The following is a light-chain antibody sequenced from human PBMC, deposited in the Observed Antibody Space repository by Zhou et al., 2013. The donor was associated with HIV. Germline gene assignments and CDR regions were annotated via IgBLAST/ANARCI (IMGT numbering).Light chain of an antibody. V-gene: IGKV2-28*01. Sequence: DIVMTQSPLSLPVTPGEPASISCRSSQSLLHSNGYNYLDWYLQKPGQSPQLLIYLGSNRASGVPDRFSGSGSGTDFTLKISRVEAEDVGVYYCMQALQTPPYTFGPGTEDWRSN. CDR3: MQALQTPPYT. CDR1: QSLLHSNGYNY. CDR2: LGS. J-gene: IGKJ2*01.